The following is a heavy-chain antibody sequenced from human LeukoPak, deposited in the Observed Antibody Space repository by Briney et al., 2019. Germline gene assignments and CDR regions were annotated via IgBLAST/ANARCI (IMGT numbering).Heavy chain of an antibody. CDR3: ARSPYGSEYYYYGMDV. Sequence: GGSLRLSCAASGFTFSTSWMSWVRQVPGKGLEWVANVKKDGSETYYVDSVKGRFTISRDNAKNSLYLQMNSLRAEDTAVYYCARSPYGSEYYYYGMDVWGQGTTVTVSS. CDR2: VKKDGSET. V-gene: IGHV3-7*01. D-gene: IGHD3-10*01. CDR1: GFTFSTSW. J-gene: IGHJ6*02.